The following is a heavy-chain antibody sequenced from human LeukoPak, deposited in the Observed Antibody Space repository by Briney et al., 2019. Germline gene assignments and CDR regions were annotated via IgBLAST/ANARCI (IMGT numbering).Heavy chain of an antibody. Sequence: AGGSLRLSCAASGFIVSGDFMSWVRQAPGKGLEWVSVIYSDGSTYYADSVKGRFTISRDNSKNTLVLQMTGLRAEDTAVYYCARERGRGRDSPWFDYWGQGTLVTVSS. J-gene: IGHJ4*02. CDR2: IYSDGST. D-gene: IGHD1-26*01. CDR1: GFIVSGDF. V-gene: IGHV3-53*01. CDR3: ARERGRGRDSPWFDY.